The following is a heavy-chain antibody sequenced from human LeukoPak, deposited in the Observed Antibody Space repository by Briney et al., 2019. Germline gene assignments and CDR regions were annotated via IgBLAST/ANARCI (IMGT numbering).Heavy chain of an antibody. CDR2: INHSGRT. J-gene: IGHJ6*02. V-gene: IGHV4-34*01. D-gene: IGHD3-3*01. CDR1: AGSFSRYY. Sequence: SETLSLTCAFSAGSFSRYYWSWIRQSPGEGLDWIGDINHSGRTNYNPSLKSRVTISVDTSKNQFSLKLSSVTAADTAVYYCARGGPFWSGPAAVYYYYGMDVWGQGTTVTVSS. CDR3: ARGGPFWSGPAAVYYYYGMDV.